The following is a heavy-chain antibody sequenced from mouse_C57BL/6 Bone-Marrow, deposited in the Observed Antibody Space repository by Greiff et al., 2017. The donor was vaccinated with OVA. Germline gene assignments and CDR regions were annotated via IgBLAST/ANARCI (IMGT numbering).Heavy chain of an antibody. V-gene: IGHV1-26*01. CDR2: INPNNGGT. D-gene: IGHD1-1*01. Sequence: EVQLQQSGPELVKPGASVKISCKASGYTFTDYYMNWVKQSHGKSLEWIGDINPNNGGTSYNQKFKGKATLTVDKSSSTAYMELRSLTSEDSAVYYCARRVITTVLDYWGQGTTLTVSS. J-gene: IGHJ2*01. CDR1: GYTFTDYY. CDR3: ARRVITTVLDY.